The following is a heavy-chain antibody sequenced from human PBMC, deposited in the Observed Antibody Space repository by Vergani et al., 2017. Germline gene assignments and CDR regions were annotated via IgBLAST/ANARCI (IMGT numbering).Heavy chain of an antibody. Sequence: QVQLQESGPGLVKPPGTLSLTCAVSGGSISSSNWWSWFRQPPGRGLEWIGEIYHSGSTNYNPSLKSRVTISVDKSKNQFSLKLISVTAADTAVYYCARVGLRYVDWLPKSRNWFDPWGQGTLVTVSS. CDR1: GGSISSSNW. CDR2: IYHSGST. CDR3: ARVGLRYVDWLPKSRNWFDP. V-gene: IGHV4-4*03. D-gene: IGHD3-9*01. J-gene: IGHJ5*02.